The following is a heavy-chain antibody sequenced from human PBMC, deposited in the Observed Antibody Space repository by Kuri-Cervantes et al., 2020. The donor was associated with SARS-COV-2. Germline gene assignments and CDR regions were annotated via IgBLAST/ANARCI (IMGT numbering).Heavy chain of an antibody. V-gene: IGHV1-69*04. Sequence: SVKVSCKASGGTFSSYTISWVRQAPGQGLEWMGRIIPILGIANYAQKFQGRVTITADKSTSTAYMELSSLRSDDTAVYYCARDSYCSGGSCYFLYYYYMDVWGKGTTVNGYS. CDR3: ARDSYCSGGSCYFLYYYYMDV. CDR1: GGTFSSYT. J-gene: IGHJ6*03. D-gene: IGHD2-15*01. CDR2: IIPILGIA.